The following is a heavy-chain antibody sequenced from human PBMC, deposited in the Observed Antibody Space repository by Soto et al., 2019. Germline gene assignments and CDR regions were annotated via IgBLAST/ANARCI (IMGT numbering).Heavy chain of an antibody. Sequence: SETLSLTCAVYGGSFSGYYWSWIRQPPGKGLEWIGEINHSGSTNYNPSLKSRVTISVDTSKNQFSLKLSSVTAADTAVYYCARRLLGGVHFDYWGQGTLVTVSS. V-gene: IGHV4-34*01. CDR1: GGSFSGYY. CDR3: ARRLLGGVHFDY. CDR2: INHSGST. J-gene: IGHJ4*02. D-gene: IGHD1-26*01.